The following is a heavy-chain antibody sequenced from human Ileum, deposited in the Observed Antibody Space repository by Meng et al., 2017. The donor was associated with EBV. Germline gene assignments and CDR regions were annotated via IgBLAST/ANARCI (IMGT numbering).Heavy chain of an antibody. V-gene: IGHV3-23*04. D-gene: IGHD2-8*01. CDR1: GFLFSDYA. CDR3: AKRAGQQMVNWKFDL. J-gene: IGHJ2*01. CDR2: IDKSGAYT. Sequence: EVQVVESGGGLAQPGGSLRLACADSGFLFSDYAMTWVRQAPGKGLECVSTIDKSGAYTFYADSVKGRFTISRDNSKNTLHLQINSLRAGDTAVYYCAKRAGQQMVNWKFDLWGHGTMVTVSA.